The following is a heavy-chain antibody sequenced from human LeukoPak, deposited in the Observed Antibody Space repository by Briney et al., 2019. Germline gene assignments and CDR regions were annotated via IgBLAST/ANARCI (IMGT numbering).Heavy chain of an antibody. CDR2: ISGSGGST. J-gene: IGHJ4*02. Sequence: GGPLRLSCAASGFTLSSYAMSWVRQAPGKGLEWVSAISGSGGSTYYADSVKGRFTISRDNSKNTLYLQMNSLRAEDTAVYYCAKGSDYVWGTVDYWGQGTLVTVSS. CDR3: AKGSDYVWGTVDY. V-gene: IGHV3-23*01. CDR1: GFTLSSYA. D-gene: IGHD3-16*01.